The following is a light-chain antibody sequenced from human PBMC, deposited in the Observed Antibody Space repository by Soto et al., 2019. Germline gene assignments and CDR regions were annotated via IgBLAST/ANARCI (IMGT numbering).Light chain of an antibody. J-gene: IGKJ1*01. CDR1: QSVGRK. CDR2: DAS. Sequence: EIEMTQSPATLSVSPGERATLSCRSSQSVGRKLAWYQQKPGQAPRLLIYDASHRAMGLTARFSGSGSVTEFTLTISSLQSADVAVKRWQQYDIWPPWTFGQGNKVEI. CDR3: QQYDIWPPWT. V-gene: IGKV3-15*01.